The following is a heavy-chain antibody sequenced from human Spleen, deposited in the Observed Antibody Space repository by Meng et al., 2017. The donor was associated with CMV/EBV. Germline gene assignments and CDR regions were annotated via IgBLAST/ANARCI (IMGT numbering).Heavy chain of an antibody. V-gene: IGHV4-34*01. Sequence: SETLSLTCDVYGGSFSGYYWSWIRQPPGKGLEWMGEINHSGSTNYNPSLKSRVTISVDTSKNQFSLKLSSVTAADTAVYYCARDRGSYSSDAFDIWGQGTMVTVSS. D-gene: IGHD1-26*01. J-gene: IGHJ3*02. CDR2: INHSGST. CDR3: ARDRGSYSSDAFDI. CDR1: GGSFSGYY.